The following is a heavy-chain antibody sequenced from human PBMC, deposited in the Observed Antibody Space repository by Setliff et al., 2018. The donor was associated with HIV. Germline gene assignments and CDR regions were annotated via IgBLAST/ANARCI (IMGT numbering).Heavy chain of an antibody. CDR3: ARHPYYYDINGYAGGFDY. CDR2: TQPGDSDT. J-gene: IGHJ4*02. V-gene: IGHV5-51*01. D-gene: IGHD3-22*01. Sequence: GESLKISCKGSGYSFTDYWIGWVRQTPGKGLEWMGITQPGDSDTRYSPSFQGQVTISADKSINTAYLQWSGLTASDTAMYYCARHPYYYDINGYAGGFDYWGQGTLVTVFS. CDR1: GYSFTDYW.